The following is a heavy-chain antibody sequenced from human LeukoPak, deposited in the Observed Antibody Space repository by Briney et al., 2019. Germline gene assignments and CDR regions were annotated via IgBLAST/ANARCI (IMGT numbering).Heavy chain of an antibody. CDR2: IRYDGSNK. CDR3: AKDDPIVVVPAAIPGWFDP. J-gene: IGHJ5*02. V-gene: IGHV3-30*02. D-gene: IGHD2-2*01. CDR1: GFTFSSYG. Sequence: GGSLRLSCAASGFTFSSYGMHWVRQAPGKGLEWVAFIRYDGSNKYYADSVKGRFTISRDNSKNTLYLQMNSLRAEDTAVYYCAKDDPIVVVPAAIPGWFDPWGQGTLVTVSS.